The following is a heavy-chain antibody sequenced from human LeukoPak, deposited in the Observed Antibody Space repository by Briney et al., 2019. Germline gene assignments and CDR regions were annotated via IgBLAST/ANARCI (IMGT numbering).Heavy chain of an antibody. CDR1: GYTFTSYG. Sequence: SCKASGYTFTSYGISWVRQAPGQGLEWVTSIRYDGSRKHYTDSVKGRFTISRDNSKNTLYLQMNSLRDEDTAVYYCAKDYGDFGDSSSYLDHWGQGTLVTVSS. J-gene: IGHJ4*02. D-gene: IGHD4-17*01. CDR2: IRYDGSRK. CDR3: AKDYGDFGDSSSYLDH. V-gene: IGHV3-30*02.